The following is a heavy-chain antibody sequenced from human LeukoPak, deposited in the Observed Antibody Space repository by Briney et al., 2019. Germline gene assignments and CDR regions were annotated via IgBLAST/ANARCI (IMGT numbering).Heavy chain of an antibody. Sequence: KSGGSLRLSCSASRFTFSSYTMNWVSQAPGKGLEWVSSIDPSSTYIYYADSVKGRFTISRDNAQNSLYLQMNSLRAEDTAVYYCTRGSYGDYEYWGQGTLVTVSS. CDR3: TRGSYGDYEY. CDR2: IDPSSTYI. J-gene: IGHJ4*02. CDR1: RFTFSSYT. V-gene: IGHV3-21*01. D-gene: IGHD4-17*01.